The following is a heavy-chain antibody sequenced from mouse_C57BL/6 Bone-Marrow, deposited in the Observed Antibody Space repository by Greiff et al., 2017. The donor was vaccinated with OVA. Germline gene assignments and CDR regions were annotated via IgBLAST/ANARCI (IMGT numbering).Heavy chain of an antibody. V-gene: IGHV2-4*01. CDR1: GFSLTSYG. CDR2: IWSGGST. CDR3: DKKNYCGSSWYFDV. D-gene: IGHD1-1*01. Sequence: VQLQQSGPGLVQPSQSLSITCTASGFSLTSYGVHWVRQPPGKGLEWLGVIWSGGSTDYNAAFISRLSTSKDNSKSQVFFKMNSLQADDTAIYYCDKKNYCGSSWYFDVWGTGTTVTVSS. J-gene: IGHJ1*03.